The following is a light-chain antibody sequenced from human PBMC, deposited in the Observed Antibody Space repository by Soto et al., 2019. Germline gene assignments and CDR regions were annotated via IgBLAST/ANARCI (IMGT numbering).Light chain of an antibody. CDR1: QVIGTL. CDR2: GTA. V-gene: IGKV1-17*03. J-gene: IGKJ4*01. Sequence: DIQLTQSPSAMSASVRDRVTITCRASQVIGTLLTWFQQKPGRVPKRLIYGTANLQNGVPTRFSGTGSGTEFTLTISSLQPEDFATYYCLQHAGYPFTFGGGTKVDIK. CDR3: LQHAGYPFT.